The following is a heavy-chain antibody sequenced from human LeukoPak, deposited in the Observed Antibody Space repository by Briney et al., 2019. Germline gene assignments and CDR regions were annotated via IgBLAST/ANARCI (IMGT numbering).Heavy chain of an antibody. V-gene: IGHV3-7*01. J-gene: IGHJ4*02. CDR2: IKQDGSEK. D-gene: IGHD3-22*01. Sequence: GGSLRLSCAASGFTFSSYWMSWVRQAPGKGLEWVANIKQDGSEKYYVDSVKGRFTISRDNAKNSLYLQMNSLRAEDTAVYYCAKDAPYYDSSGYRHPPSFDYWGQGTLVTVSS. CDR3: AKDAPYYDSSGYRHPPSFDY. CDR1: GFTFSSYW.